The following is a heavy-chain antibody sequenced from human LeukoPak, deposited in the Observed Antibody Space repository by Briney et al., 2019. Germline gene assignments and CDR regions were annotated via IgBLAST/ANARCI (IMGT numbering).Heavy chain of an antibody. CDR1: GGSFSGYY. D-gene: IGHD2-2*01. CDR3: ARDQVGEIA. J-gene: IGHJ5*02. Sequence: SETLSLTCAVYGGSFSGYYWGWIRQPPGKGLEWIGYTHNSGDTNYNPSLRSRVTISVDTSKNQFSLKLSSVTAADTAVYYCARDQVGEIAWGQGTLVTVSS. CDR2: THNSGDT. V-gene: IGHV4-4*08.